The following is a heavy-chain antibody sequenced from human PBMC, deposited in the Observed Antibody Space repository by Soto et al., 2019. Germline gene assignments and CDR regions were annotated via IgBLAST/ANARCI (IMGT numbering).Heavy chain of an antibody. CDR3: AHSYRGDYYDY. CDR2: IYWDDDR. J-gene: IGHJ4*02. Sequence: QITLKESGPTLVKPTQTLTLTCTFSGFSLTTRGVGVGWIRQPPGKALEWLVLIYWDDDRRYSPSLRSRLTITKDTSNTQVVLTMTIMDPVDTATYYFAHSYRGDYYDYWGQGTLVTVSA. V-gene: IGHV2-5*02. D-gene: IGHD1-26*01. CDR1: GFSLTTRGVG.